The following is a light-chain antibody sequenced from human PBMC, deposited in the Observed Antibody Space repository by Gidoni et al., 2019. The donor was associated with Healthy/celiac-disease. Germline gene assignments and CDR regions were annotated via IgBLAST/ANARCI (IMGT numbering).Light chain of an antibody. V-gene: IGLV2-18*02. CDR2: DVT. J-gene: IGLJ1*01. CDR1: NNDVGAYNR. Sequence: QSALTQPPSVSGSPGQAVTISCTGTNNDVGAYNRVSWDPRPPGTAPKLIIYDVTLRASGVPGRFSGSKSGNTASLTISGLQAEDEGDYYCSSYVGSNPIYVFGTGTKVTVL. CDR3: SSYVGSNPIYV.